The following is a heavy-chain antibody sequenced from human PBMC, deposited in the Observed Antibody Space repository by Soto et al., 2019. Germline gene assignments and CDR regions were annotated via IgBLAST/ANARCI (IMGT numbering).Heavy chain of an antibody. CDR1: GFTFDDYA. D-gene: IGHD2-2*01. V-gene: IGHV3-9*01. J-gene: IGHJ5*02. Sequence: PGGSLRLSCAASGFTFDDYAMHWVRQAPGKGLEWVSGISWNSGSIGYADSVKGRFTISRDNAKNSLYLQMNSLRAEDTALYYCAKGRYQLPLYNWFDPWGQGTLVTVSS. CDR3: AKGRYQLPLYNWFDP. CDR2: ISWNSGSI.